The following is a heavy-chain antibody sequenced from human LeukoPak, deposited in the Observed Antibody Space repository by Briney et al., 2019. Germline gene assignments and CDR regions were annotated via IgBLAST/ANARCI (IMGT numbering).Heavy chain of an antibody. CDR2: INHSGST. CDR3: ARGRYDSNPFYYYYYMDV. J-gene: IGHJ6*03. D-gene: IGHD3-22*01. Sequence: SETLSLTCAVYGGSFSGYYWSWIRQPPGKGLEWIGEINHSGSTNYNPSLKSRVTISVDTSKNQFSLKLSSVTAADTAVYYCARGRYDSNPFYYYYYMDVWGKGTTVTISS. V-gene: IGHV4-34*01. CDR1: GGSFSGYY.